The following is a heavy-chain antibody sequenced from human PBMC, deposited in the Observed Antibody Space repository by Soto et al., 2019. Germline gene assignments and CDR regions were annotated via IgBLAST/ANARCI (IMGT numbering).Heavy chain of an antibody. J-gene: IGHJ2*01. Sequence: QVQLQESGPGLVKPSQTLSLTCTVSGGSISSGGYYWSWIRQHPGKGLEWIGYIYYSGSTYYNPSLKDRVTLSVDTSKHQCSLKLTSVTAADTAVYYCARGAKLGYCISTSCWAFDLWGRGTLVTVSS. CDR1: GGSISSGGYY. D-gene: IGHD2-2*01. CDR2: IYYSGST. V-gene: IGHV4-31*03. CDR3: ARGAKLGYCISTSCWAFDL.